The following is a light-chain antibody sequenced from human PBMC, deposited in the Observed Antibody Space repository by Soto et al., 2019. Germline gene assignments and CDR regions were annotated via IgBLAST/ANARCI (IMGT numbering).Light chain of an antibody. J-gene: IGKJ1*01. Sequence: EIVLTQSPATLSLSPGERATLSCRASQSVSSYLAWYQQKPGQAPRLLIYDASNRATGIPARFSGSGSGTDFTLTISSLEPADVAVYYCHQRSNWPRTFGQGTKV. CDR3: HQRSNWPRT. V-gene: IGKV3-11*01. CDR1: QSVSSY. CDR2: DAS.